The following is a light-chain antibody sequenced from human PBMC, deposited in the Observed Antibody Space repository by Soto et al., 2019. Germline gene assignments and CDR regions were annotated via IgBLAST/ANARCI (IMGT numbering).Light chain of an antibody. V-gene: IGKV3-20*01. CDR2: GAS. Sequence: EIVLTQSPGTLSLSPGERATLSCRASQSLSRNYLAWYQQTPGQAPRLLIYGASSRATGTPDRFSGSGSGRDFTLTISSLEPEDGVIDYCQQYDNSPLYTFGQGSRLEIK. J-gene: IGKJ2*01. CDR1: QSLSRNY. CDR3: QQYDNSPLYT.